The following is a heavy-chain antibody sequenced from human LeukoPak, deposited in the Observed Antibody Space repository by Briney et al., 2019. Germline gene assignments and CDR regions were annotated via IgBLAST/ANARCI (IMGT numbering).Heavy chain of an antibody. J-gene: IGHJ4*02. CDR2: IKSKEDGETR. Sequence: PGGSLRLSCAASGFTFSSYSMNWVRQAPGKGLEWVGRIKSKEDGETREYAAPVKGRFTILREDSKRTLYLQMNSLKTEDTAVYYCATDRGRYGNYDDHWGQGTLVAVSS. D-gene: IGHD3-16*01. V-gene: IGHV3-15*01. CDR3: ATDRGRYGNYDDH. CDR1: GFTFSSYS.